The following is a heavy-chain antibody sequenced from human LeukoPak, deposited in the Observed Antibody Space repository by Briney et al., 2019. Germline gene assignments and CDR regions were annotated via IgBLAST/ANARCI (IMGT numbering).Heavy chain of an antibody. CDR3: ARLIAAAGQFDY. V-gene: IGHV3-53*01. D-gene: IGHD6-13*01. CDR2: FYSGSST. Sequence: GGSLRLSCAASGFTVSSNYMSWVRQGPGKGLEWVSIFYSGSSTYYADSVKGRFTISRDNSKNTLYLQMNSLRAEDTAVYYCARLIAAAGQFDYWGQGTLVTVSS. CDR1: GFTVSSNY. J-gene: IGHJ4*02.